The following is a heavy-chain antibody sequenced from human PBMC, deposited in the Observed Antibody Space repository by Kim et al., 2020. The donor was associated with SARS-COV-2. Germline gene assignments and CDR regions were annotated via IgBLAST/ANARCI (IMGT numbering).Heavy chain of an antibody. J-gene: IGHJ5*02. CDR1: GGSISSGFYS. CDR2: IYGSGNT. V-gene: IGHV4-30-2*01. CDR3: ARKARASSGFDP. D-gene: IGHD1-1*01. Sequence: SETLSLTCTVSGGSISSGFYSWSWIRQPPGKGLEWIGYIYGSGNTYYNPFLRGRVTISVDRPKNQLSLTVRSVTAADTAVYYCARKARASSGFDPWGQGT.